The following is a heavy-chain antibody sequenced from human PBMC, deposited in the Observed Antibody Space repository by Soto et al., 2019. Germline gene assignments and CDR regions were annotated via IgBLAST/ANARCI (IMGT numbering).Heavy chain of an antibody. D-gene: IGHD3-3*01. CDR1: GGSISSGDYY. J-gene: IGHJ6*02. V-gene: IGHV4-30-4*01. CDR2: IYYSGST. CDR3: ARGGSLSWSGFFFRGMGV. Sequence: SETLSLTCTVSGGSISSGDYYWSWIRQPPGKGLEWIGYIYYSGSTYYNPSLKSRVTISVDTSKNQFSLKLSSVTAADTAVYYCARGGSLSWSGFFFRGMGVWGQGTTVTVSS.